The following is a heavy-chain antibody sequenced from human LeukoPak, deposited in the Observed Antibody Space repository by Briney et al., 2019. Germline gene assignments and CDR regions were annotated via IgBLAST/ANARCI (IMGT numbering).Heavy chain of an antibody. Sequence: SETLSLTCTVPGDSLSSHYWSWIRQPPGKGLEWIGYIYGSGSTHYDPSLRSRVTISEDTSKNQFSLKLTSVTAADTAVYSCARIINTGIYGRGWFDRWGQGTLVTVSS. CDR2: IYGSGST. CDR1: GDSLSSHY. J-gene: IGHJ5*02. V-gene: IGHV4-59*08. D-gene: IGHD1-26*01. CDR3: ARIINTGIYGRGWFDR.